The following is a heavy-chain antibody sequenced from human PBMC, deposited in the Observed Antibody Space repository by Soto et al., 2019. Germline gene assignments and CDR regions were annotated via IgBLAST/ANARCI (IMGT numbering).Heavy chain of an antibody. CDR2: IYYIGST. V-gene: IGHV4-31*03. D-gene: IGHD2-2*01. Sequence: QVQLQESCPGLVKPSQTLSLTCTVSGGSISSGGYYWSWIRQHPGKGLEWIGYIYYIGSTYYIPSLKSRVTISVATSNNKVSLKLSSVTAADTAVYYCARESRRGSTSDDPWGQGTLVTVSS. CDR3: ARESRRGSTSDDP. CDR1: GGSISSGGYY. J-gene: IGHJ5*02.